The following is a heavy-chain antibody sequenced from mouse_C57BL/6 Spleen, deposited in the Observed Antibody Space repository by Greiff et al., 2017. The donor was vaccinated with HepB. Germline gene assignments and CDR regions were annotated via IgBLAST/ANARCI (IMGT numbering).Heavy chain of an antibody. J-gene: IGHJ2*01. Sequence: QVQLQHPGAELVKPGASVKLSCKASGYTFTSYWMHWVKQRPGQGLEWIGMIHPNSGSTNYNEKFKSKATLTVDKSSSTAYMQLSSLTSEDSAVYYCARCWGSSYVHYFDYWGQGTTLTVSS. CDR3: ARCWGSSYVHYFDY. CDR1: GYTFTSYW. D-gene: IGHD1-1*01. CDR2: IHPNSGST. V-gene: IGHV1-64*01.